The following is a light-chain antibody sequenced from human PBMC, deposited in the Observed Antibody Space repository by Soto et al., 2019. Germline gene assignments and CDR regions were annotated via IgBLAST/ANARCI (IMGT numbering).Light chain of an antibody. CDR2: KAS. J-gene: IGKJ1*01. Sequence: EIHTTPTPFTLTGSLGDRATLTYQASQTISSWLAWYQQKPGKAPKILIYKASTLKSGVPSRFSGSGSGTEFTLTISSLQPDEGATDYCQHYNSYPETFGQGTKVDI. CDR3: QHYNSYPET. CDR1: QTISSW. V-gene: IGKV1-5*03.